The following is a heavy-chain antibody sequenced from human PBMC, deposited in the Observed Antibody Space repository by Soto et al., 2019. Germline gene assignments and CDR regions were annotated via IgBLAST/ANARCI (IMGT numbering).Heavy chain of an antibody. CDR2: VSYDGSNK. Sequence: QVQLVESGGGVVQPGRSLRLSCAASGFTFSIYALHWVRQAPGKGLEWVAAVSYDGSNKPYADSVKGRFTISRDNSKSTXXLQMNSLGAEDTGVYYCARLGYCTGGSCFYYGMDVWGQGTTVTVSS. CDR1: GFTFSIYA. CDR3: ARLGYCTGGSCFYYGMDV. J-gene: IGHJ6*02. D-gene: IGHD2-15*01. V-gene: IGHV3-30-3*01.